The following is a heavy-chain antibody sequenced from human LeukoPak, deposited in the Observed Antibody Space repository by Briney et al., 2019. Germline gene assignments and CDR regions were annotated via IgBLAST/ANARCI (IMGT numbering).Heavy chain of an antibody. D-gene: IGHD6-6*01. CDR1: GFTFSNYW. V-gene: IGHV3-74*01. CDR2: INSDGINT. J-gene: IGHJ4*02. CDR3: AKAQSPQLPYSSSRDY. Sequence: PGGSLRLSCAASGFTFSNYWMHWVRQAPGKGLVWVSRINSDGINTSYADSVKGRFTISRDNAKNTLNLQMNSLRAEDTAVYYCAKAQSPQLPYSSSRDYWGQGTLVTVSS.